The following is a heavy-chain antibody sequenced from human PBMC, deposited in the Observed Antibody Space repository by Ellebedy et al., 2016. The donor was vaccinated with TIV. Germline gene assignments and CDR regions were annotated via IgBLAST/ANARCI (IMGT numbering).Heavy chain of an antibody. CDR1: GFTFSSYA. Sequence: GESLKISCSASGFTFSSYAMHWVRQAPGKGLEHVSAISSNGGSTYYADSVKGRFTISRDNSKNTLYLQMSSLRGEDTAVYYCAKEEGWGPRDWGQGTLVTVSS. CDR2: ISSNGGST. D-gene: IGHD3-16*01. V-gene: IGHV3-64D*06. CDR3: AKEEGWGPRD. J-gene: IGHJ4*02.